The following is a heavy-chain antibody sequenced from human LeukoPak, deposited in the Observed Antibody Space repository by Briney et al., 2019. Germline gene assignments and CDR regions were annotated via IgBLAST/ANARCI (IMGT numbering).Heavy chain of an antibody. CDR3: AGAYYYGSGSYYTLGGFDY. Sequence: GSSVKVSCKASGGTFSSYAISWVRQAPGQGLEWMGGIILIFGTANYAQKFQGRVTITADKSTSTAYMELSSLRSEDTAVYYCAGAYYYGSGSYYTLGGFDYWGQGTLVTVSS. CDR2: IILIFGTA. CDR1: GGTFSSYA. V-gene: IGHV1-69*06. D-gene: IGHD3-10*01. J-gene: IGHJ4*02.